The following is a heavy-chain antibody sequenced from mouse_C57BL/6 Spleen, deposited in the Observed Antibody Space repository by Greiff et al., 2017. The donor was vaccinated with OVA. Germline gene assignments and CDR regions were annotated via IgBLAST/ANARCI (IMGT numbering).Heavy chain of an antibody. J-gene: IGHJ4*01. CDR1: GFSLTSYG. V-gene: IGHV2-6*01. D-gene: IGHD1-1*01. CDR3: ARYYYATGAMDY. CDR2: IWGVGST. Sequence: VQLQQSGPGLVAPSQSLSITCTVSGFSLTSYGVDWVRQSPGKGLEWLGVIWGVGSTNYNSALKSRLSISKDNSKSQVFLKMNSLQTDDTAMYYCARYYYATGAMDYWGQGTSVTVSS.